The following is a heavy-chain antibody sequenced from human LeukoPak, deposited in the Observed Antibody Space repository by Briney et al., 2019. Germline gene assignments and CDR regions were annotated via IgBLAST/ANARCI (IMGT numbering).Heavy chain of an antibody. J-gene: IGHJ4*02. Sequence: GGSLRLSCAASGFTFDDYGMSWVRQAPGKGLEWVSFIQTGGSTYYTQSVKGRFTISRDDSRNTVFLHMNSLRAEDTAVYYCAREKSLIAAAGPFFFDYWGQGTLVTVSS. CDR2: IQTGGST. CDR1: GFTFDDYG. V-gene: IGHV3-53*01. CDR3: AREKSLIAAAGPFFFDY. D-gene: IGHD6-13*01.